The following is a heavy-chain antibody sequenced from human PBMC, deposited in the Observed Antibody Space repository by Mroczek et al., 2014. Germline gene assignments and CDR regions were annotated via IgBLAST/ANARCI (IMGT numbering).Heavy chain of an antibody. CDR2: ISWNSGSI. J-gene: IGHJ3*02. Sequence: VQLVESGGGLVQPGRSLRLSCAASGFTFDDYAMHWVRQAPGKGLEWVSGISWNSGSIGYADSVKGRFTISRDNAKNSLYLQMNSLRAEDTALYYCAKXRVAYDLYDAFDIWGQGTMVTVSS. CDR1: GFTFDDYA. CDR3: AKXRVAYDLYDAFDI. V-gene: IGHV3-9*01. D-gene: IGHD1-1*01.